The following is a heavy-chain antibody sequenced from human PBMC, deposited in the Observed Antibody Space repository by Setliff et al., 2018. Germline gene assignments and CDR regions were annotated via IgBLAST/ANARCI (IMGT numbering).Heavy chain of an antibody. CDR3: AISTIFGVVSPTPDAFDI. V-gene: IGHV1-8*03. CDR1: GYTFTSYD. J-gene: IGHJ3*02. D-gene: IGHD3-3*01. CDR2: MNPNSGNT. Sequence: ASVKVSCKASGYTFTSYDINWVRQATGQGLEWMGWMNPNSGNTGYAQKFRGRVTITRNTSISTAYMELSSLRSEDTAVYYCAISTIFGVVSPTPDAFDIWGQGTMVTVSS.